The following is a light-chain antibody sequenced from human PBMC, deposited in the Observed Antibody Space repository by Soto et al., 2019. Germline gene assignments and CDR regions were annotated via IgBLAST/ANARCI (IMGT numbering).Light chain of an antibody. CDR2: EVS. CDR3: SPYVGSNNYV. V-gene: IGLV2-8*01. J-gene: IGLJ1*01. CDR1: SSDVGGYNY. Sequence: QSVLTQPPSASGSPGQSVTISCTGTSSDVGGYNYVSWYQQHPGKAPKLMIYEVSKRPSGVPDRFSGSKSGNTASLTVSGLQAEYEADYYCSPYVGSNNYVFGTGTKVTVL.